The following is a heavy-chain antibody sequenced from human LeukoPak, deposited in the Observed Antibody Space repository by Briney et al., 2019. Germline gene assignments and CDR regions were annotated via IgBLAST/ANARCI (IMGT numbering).Heavy chain of an antibody. D-gene: IGHD3-16*02. CDR1: GFTFSSYW. CDR2: IKQDGSEK. Sequence: GGSLRLSCAASGFTFSSYWMSWVRQAPGKGLEWVANIKQDGSEKYYVDSVKGRFTISRDNAKNSLYLQMNSLRAEDTAVYYCARRTGFRSLGELSSIYEVFDYWGQGTLVTVSS. J-gene: IGHJ4*02. CDR3: ARRTGFRSLGELSSIYEVFDY. V-gene: IGHV3-7*01.